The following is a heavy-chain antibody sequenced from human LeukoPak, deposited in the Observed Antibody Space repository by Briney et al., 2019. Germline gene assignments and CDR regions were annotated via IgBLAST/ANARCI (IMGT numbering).Heavy chain of an antibody. J-gene: IGHJ3*02. V-gene: IGHV1-18*01. CDR1: GYTFTSYG. CDR2: ISAYNGNT. D-gene: IGHD6-13*01. Sequence: GASVKVSCKASGYTFTSYGISWVRQAPGQGLEWMGWISAYNGNTNYAQKLQGRVTMTRDTSTSTVYMELSSLRSEDTAVYYCARLLAAAGTFAFDIWGQGTMVTVSS. CDR3: ARLLAAAGTFAFDI.